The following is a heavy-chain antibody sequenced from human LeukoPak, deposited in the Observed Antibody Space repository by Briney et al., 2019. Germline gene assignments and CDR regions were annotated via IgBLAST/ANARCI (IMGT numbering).Heavy chain of an antibody. CDR1: GFTFSSYG. Sequence: GGSLRLSCAASGFTFSSYGMHWVRQAPGKGLEWVAFIQYDGSNKYYADSVKGRFTISRDNSKNTLYLQMNSLRAEDTAVYYCARDWRGVRIPRDKWFDPWGEGTLVTVSS. D-gene: IGHD3-3*01. CDR2: IQYDGSNK. V-gene: IGHV3-30*02. J-gene: IGHJ5*02. CDR3: ARDWRGVRIPRDKWFDP.